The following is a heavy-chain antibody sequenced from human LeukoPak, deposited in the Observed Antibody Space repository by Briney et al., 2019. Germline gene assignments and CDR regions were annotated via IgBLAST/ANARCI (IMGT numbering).Heavy chain of an antibody. D-gene: IGHD6-13*01. Sequence: ASVKVSCKASGYTFTSYYMHWVRQAPGQGLEWMGWISAYNGNTNYAQKLQGRVTMTTDTSTSTAYMELRSLRSDDTAVYYCARDPYPFIAAGTKVESWFDPWGQGTLVTVSS. J-gene: IGHJ5*02. CDR2: ISAYNGNT. CDR3: ARDPYPFIAAGTKVESWFDP. V-gene: IGHV1-18*04. CDR1: GYTFTSYY.